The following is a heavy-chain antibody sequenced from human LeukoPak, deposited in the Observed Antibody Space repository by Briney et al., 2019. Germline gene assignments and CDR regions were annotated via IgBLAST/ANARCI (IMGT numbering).Heavy chain of an antibody. V-gene: IGHV3-23*01. Sequence: PGGSLRLSCAASGLTFSSYGMSWVRQAPGKGLEWVSTNTGTGGTTYYADSVKGRFTISRDNSMDTLYLQMNSLRAEDTAVYYCAKRGYYYDSSAYYYFDYWGQGTLVTVSS. CDR3: AKRGYYYDSSAYYYFDY. CDR2: NTGTGGTT. J-gene: IGHJ4*02. D-gene: IGHD3-22*01. CDR1: GLTFSSYG.